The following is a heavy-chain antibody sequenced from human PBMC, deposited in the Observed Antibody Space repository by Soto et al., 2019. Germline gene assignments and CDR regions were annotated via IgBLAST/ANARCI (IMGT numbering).Heavy chain of an antibody. D-gene: IGHD2-15*01. CDR1: GYTFTSYG. J-gene: IGHJ4*02. V-gene: IGHV1-18*01. CDR2: ISAYNGNT. Sequence: QVQLVQSGAEVKKPGASVKVSCKASGYTFTSYGISWVRQAPGQGLEWMGWISAYNGNTNYAQKLQGRVTMTTDTSTSTAYMEMRSLRADDPAVYYCARYMPYCSGGSRYSGYCGGDCYSDYWGQGTLVTVSS. CDR3: ARYMPYCSGGSRYSGYCGGDCYSDY.